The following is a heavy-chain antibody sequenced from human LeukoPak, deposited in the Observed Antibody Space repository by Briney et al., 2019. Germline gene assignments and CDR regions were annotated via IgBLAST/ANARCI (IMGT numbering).Heavy chain of an antibody. CDR3: AKDNRRHYTSGPNPDSLH. J-gene: IGHJ4*02. CDR1: GFTFDDYA. D-gene: IGHD6-19*01. Sequence: PGGSLRLSCAASGFTFDDYAMHWVRQAPGKGLEWVSGISWNSGSIAYADSVKGRFTISRDDAKNSLYLQVNSLRVEDTAFYYCAKDNRRHYTSGPNPDSLHWGQGALVTVSS. CDR2: ISWNSGSI. V-gene: IGHV3-9*01.